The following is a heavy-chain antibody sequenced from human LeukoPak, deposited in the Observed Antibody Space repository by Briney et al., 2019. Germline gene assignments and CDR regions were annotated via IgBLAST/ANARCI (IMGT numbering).Heavy chain of an antibody. Sequence: SETLSLTCAVYGGSFSGYYWSWIRQPPGKGLEWIGEINHSGSTSYNPSLKSRVTISLDTSKNQFSLKLSSVTAADTALYYCARGIVPAAMGPFYYYYYYYMDVWGKGTTVTISS. CDR1: GGSFSGYY. CDR2: INHSGST. J-gene: IGHJ6*03. V-gene: IGHV4-34*01. D-gene: IGHD2-2*01. CDR3: ARGIVPAAMGPFYYYYYYYMDV.